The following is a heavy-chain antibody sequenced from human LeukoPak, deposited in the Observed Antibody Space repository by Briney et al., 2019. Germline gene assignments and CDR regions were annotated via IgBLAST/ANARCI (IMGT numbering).Heavy chain of an antibody. CDR1: GYSFASYW. V-gene: IGHV5-51*01. J-gene: IGHJ4*02. CDR2: VHPNDAST. CDR3: ARHSNWRFDY. Sequence: GESLKISCKASGYSFASYWIGWVRQMSGKGLEWMAIVHPNDASTIYSPSFQGRVTISADKSISTAYLQWSTLRASDTAIYYCARHSNWRFDYWDRGTLLTVSS. D-gene: IGHD1-20*01.